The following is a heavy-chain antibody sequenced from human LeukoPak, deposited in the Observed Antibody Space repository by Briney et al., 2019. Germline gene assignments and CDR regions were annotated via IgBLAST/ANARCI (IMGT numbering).Heavy chain of an antibody. V-gene: IGHV1-2*02. CDR1: GYTFTGYY. Sequence: ASVKVSCKASGYTFTGYYMHWVRQAPGQGLEWMGWINPNSGGTNYAQKFQGRVTMTRDTSISTAYMELSRLRSDDTAVYYCARDACPGGDCYFPSYWGQGTLVTVSS. CDR2: INPNSGGT. CDR3: ARDACPGGDCYFPSY. D-gene: IGHD2-21*02. J-gene: IGHJ4*02.